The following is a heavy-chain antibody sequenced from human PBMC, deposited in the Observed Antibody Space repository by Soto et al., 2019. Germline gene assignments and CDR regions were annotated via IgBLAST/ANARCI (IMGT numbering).Heavy chain of an antibody. Sequence: EVQLVESGGGLVQPGGSLGLSCAASGFTFSSYWWHWVRQAPGKGLVWVSGINSDGSSTSYADSVKGRFTISKDNAKNTLYLQMNSLSAEDTAVYYCVRTSLVVAAATREDYWGQGTLVTVSS. CDR3: VRTSLVVAAATREDY. V-gene: IGHV3-74*01. D-gene: IGHD2-15*01. CDR1: GFTFSSYW. CDR2: INSDGSST. J-gene: IGHJ4*02.